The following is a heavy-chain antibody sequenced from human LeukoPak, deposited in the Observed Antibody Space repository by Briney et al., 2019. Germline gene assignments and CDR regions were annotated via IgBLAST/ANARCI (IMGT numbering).Heavy chain of an antibody. CDR3: AKDGGV. Sequence: GGSLRLSCAASGLTFATYAMTWVRQAPGKGLEWVSPIGGGGSSTYYADSVKGRFTISRDNSKNTLYLQMNSLRAEDTAVYYCAKDGGVWGKGTTVTVSS. V-gene: IGHV3-23*01. CDR2: IGGGGSST. J-gene: IGHJ6*03. CDR1: GLTFATYA.